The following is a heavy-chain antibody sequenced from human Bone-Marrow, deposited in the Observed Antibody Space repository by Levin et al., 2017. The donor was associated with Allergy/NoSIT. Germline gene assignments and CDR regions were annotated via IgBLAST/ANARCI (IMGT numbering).Heavy chain of an antibody. D-gene: IGHD6-25*01. CDR3: ARDRTAASGAFFYYAFDV. CDR1: GFTFSDYY. V-gene: IGHV3-11*05. CDR2: ISSTSSET. J-gene: IGHJ6*02. Sequence: TGGSLRLSCAASGFTFSDYYMSWIRQAPGKGLEWISYISSTSSETNYADSVKGRFTISRDNAKNSLFLQMNSLRAEDTAIYYCARDRTAASGAFFYYAFDVWGQGTTVAVSS.